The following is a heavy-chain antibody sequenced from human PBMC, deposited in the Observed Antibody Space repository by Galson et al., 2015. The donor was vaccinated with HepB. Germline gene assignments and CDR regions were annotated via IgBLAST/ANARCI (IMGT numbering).Heavy chain of an antibody. CDR1: GFTFSSYA. CDR3: ARDRVGDYFFGHYGMDV. D-gene: IGHD4-17*01. CDR2: ISYDGSNK. V-gene: IGHV3-30-3*01. J-gene: IGHJ6*02. Sequence: SLRLSCAASGFTFSSYAMHWVRQAPGKGLEWVAVISYDGSNKYYADSVKGRFTISRDNSKNTLYLQMNSLRAEDTAVYYCARDRVGDYFFGHYGMDVWGQGTTVTVSS.